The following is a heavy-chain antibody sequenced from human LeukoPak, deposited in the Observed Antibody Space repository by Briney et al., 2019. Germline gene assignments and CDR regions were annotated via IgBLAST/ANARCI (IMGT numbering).Heavy chain of an antibody. J-gene: IGHJ2*01. V-gene: IGHV1-46*01. Sequence: ASVKVSCKASGYTFTSYYMHWVRQAPGQGLEWMGIINPSGGGTSYAQKFQGRVTMTRNTSISTAYMELSSLRSEDTAVYYCARSLYDSSGYYNWYFDLWGRGTLVTVSS. CDR3: ARSLYDSSGYYNWYFDL. CDR2: INPSGGGT. CDR1: GYTFTSYY. D-gene: IGHD3-22*01.